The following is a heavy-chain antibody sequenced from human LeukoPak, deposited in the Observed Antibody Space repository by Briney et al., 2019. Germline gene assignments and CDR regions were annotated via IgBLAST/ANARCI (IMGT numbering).Heavy chain of an antibody. CDR1: GGSINSYY. Sequence: PSETLSLTCTVSGGSINSYYWSWIRQPPGKGLEWIGYIHYSGSTNYNPSLKSRVTISVDTSKTQFSLKLSSVTAADTAVYYCARGTGTAVYWGQGTLVTVSS. CDR3: ARGTGTAVY. CDR2: IHYSGST. J-gene: IGHJ4*02. D-gene: IGHD6-19*01. V-gene: IGHV4-59*01.